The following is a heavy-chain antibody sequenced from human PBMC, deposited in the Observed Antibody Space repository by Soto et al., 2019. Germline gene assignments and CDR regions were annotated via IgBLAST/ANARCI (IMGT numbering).Heavy chain of an antibody. CDR3: ARDQAAGGTISRYFQD. Sequence: EAQLLESGGGLVQPEGSLRLSCEASGFTFSSYAMSWVRQAPGKGLEWVSGISGGGSTTYYADSVKGRFTISRDNSKNTLYLQLNSLRAEDTAVYYCARDQAAGGTISRYFQDWGQGTLVTVSS. D-gene: IGHD6-13*01. CDR2: ISGGGSTT. V-gene: IGHV3-23*01. J-gene: IGHJ1*01. CDR1: GFTFSSYA.